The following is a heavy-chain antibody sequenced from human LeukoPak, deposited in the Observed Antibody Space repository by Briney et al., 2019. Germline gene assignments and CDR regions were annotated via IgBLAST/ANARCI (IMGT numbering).Heavy chain of an antibody. D-gene: IGHD4/OR15-4a*01. Sequence: GGSLRLSCAASGFTFDDYAMHWVRQAPGKGLEWVSLISWDGGSSYFADSVKGRFTISRDNSKNSLYLQMNSLRVDDTASYYCARGSPGGGATSNYYYYYYMDVWGKGTTVTVSS. J-gene: IGHJ6*03. CDR1: GFTFDDYA. CDR2: ISWDGGSS. CDR3: ARGSPGGGATSNYYYYYYMDV. V-gene: IGHV3-43D*03.